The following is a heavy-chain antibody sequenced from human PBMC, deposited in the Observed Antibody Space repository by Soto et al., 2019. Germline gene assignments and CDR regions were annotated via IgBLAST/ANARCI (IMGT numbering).Heavy chain of an antibody. V-gene: IGHV4-4*02. CDR1: GGSISSSNL. CDR2: IYHSGST. Sequence: SETLSLTCAVSGGSISSSNLWSWVRQPPGKGLEWIGEIYHSGSTNYNPSLKSRVTISVDKSKNQFSLKLSSVTAADTAVYYCASEPAAMYYYYGMDVWGQGTTVTVSS. CDR3: ASEPAAMYYYYGMDV. J-gene: IGHJ6*02. D-gene: IGHD2-2*01.